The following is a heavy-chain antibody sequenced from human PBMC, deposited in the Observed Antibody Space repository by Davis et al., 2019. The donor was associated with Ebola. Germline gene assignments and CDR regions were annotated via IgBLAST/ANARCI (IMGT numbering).Heavy chain of an antibody. CDR3: AREGIFNRDFWIDH. J-gene: IGHJ4*02. CDR2: IRGGYNTV. CDR1: GFTFSGYE. V-gene: IGHV3-48*03. Sequence: PGGSLRLSCVTSGFTFSGYEMDWLRQAPGKGLEWVAYIRGGYNTVLYADSVRGRFTISIDDATNTLYLQMNSLRDEDTAVYYCAREGIFNRDFWIDHWGQGTLVTVSS. D-gene: IGHD3-3*01.